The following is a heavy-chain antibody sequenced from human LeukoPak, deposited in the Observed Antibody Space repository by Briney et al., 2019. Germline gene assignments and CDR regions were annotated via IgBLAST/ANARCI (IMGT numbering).Heavy chain of an antibody. Sequence: SETLSLTCAVYGGSFSGYYWSWIRQPPGKGLEWIGEINHSGSTNYNPSLKSRVTISVDTSKNQFSLKLNSVTAADTAVYYCARLDDRAARIAVGRSSTWSSRRGFDYWGQGTLVTVSS. D-gene: IGHD6-13*01. CDR1: GGSFSGYY. V-gene: IGHV4-34*01. CDR3: ARLDDRAARIAVGRSSTWSSRRGFDY. J-gene: IGHJ4*02. CDR2: INHSGST.